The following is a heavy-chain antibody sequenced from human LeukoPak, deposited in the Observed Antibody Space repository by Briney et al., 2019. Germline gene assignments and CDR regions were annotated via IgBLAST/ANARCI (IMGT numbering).Heavy chain of an antibody. V-gene: IGHV3-73*01. CDR1: GFSFSDSA. Sequence: GGSLRLSCAASGFSFSDSAIYWVRQAPRKGLEWVGRIRGKANSYATAYPASVKGRFTISRDDSKNTAYLQVNSLKTEDTAMYYCASGTHWGQGTLVTVSS. J-gene: IGHJ4*02. CDR3: ASGTH. D-gene: IGHD1-26*01. CDR2: IRGKANSYAT.